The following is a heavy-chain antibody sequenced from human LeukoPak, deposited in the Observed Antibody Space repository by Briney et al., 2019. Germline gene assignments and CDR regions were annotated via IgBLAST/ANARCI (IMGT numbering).Heavy chain of an antibody. Sequence: SETLSLTCTGSGGSISSYYWSWIRQPAGKGLEWIGRIYTSGSTNYNPSLKCRVTMSVDTSKNQFSLKLSSVTAADTAVYYCARDRSNYYDPGYYFDYWGQGTLVTVSS. CDR2: IYTSGST. J-gene: IGHJ4*02. V-gene: IGHV4-4*07. CDR3: ARDRSNYYDPGYYFDY. CDR1: GGSISSYY. D-gene: IGHD3-22*01.